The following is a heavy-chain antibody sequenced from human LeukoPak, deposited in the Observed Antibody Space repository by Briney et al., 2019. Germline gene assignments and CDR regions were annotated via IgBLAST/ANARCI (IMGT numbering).Heavy chain of an antibody. CDR1: GFTFSSYG. CDR3: AKAGPVYAFKGEIDY. D-gene: IGHD1-26*01. Sequence: GRSLRLSCAASGFTFSSYGMHWVRQAPGKGLEWVTVISYDGSNKYYADSVKGRFTISRDNSKNTLYLQMNSLRAEDTAVYYCAKAGPVYAFKGEIDYWGQGTLVTVSS. J-gene: IGHJ4*02. CDR2: ISYDGSNK. V-gene: IGHV3-30*18.